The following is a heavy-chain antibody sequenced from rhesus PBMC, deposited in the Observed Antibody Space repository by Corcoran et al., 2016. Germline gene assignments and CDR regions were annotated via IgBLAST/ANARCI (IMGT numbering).Heavy chain of an antibody. J-gene: IGHJ4*01. CDR3: ATHLYSNYFDY. D-gene: IGHD4-23*01. CDR2: VDTEDGEA. CDR1: GYTFTDYY. Sequence: EVQLVQSGAEVKKPGASVKISCKASGYTFTDYYLHWVRQAPGKGLEWMGRVDTEDGEAIHAQKYQDRVTIPADTSTDTAYMELSSLRSEDTAVYYCATHLYSNYFDYWGQGVLVTVSS. V-gene: IGHV1-111*02.